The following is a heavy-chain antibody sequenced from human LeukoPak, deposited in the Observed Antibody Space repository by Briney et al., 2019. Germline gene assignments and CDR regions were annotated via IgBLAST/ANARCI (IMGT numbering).Heavy chain of an antibody. CDR2: IYSGGST. V-gene: IGHV3-53*01. CDR1: GFTVSSNY. J-gene: IGHJ4*02. CDR3: ARGSRLGELSLSLFDY. Sequence: GGSLRLSCAASGFTVSSNYMSWVRQAPGKGLEWVSVIYSGGSTYYADSVKGRFTISRDNSKNTLCLQMNSLRAEDTAVYYCARGSRLGELSLSLFDYWGQGTLVTVSS. D-gene: IGHD3-16*02.